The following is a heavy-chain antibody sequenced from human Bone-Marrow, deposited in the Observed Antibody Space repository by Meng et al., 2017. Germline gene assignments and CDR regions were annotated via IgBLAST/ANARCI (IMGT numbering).Heavy chain of an antibody. J-gene: IGHJ4*02. Sequence: GGSLRLSCKGSGYSFTSYWIGWVRQMPGKGLEWMGIIYPGDHDTRYSPSFQGQVTISADKSISTAYLQWSSLKASDTAMYYCARLLGYCSGGSCYVGFDYWGQGTLVTVSS. D-gene: IGHD2-15*01. V-gene: IGHV5-51*01. CDR2: IYPGDHDT. CDR3: ARLLGYCSGGSCYVGFDY. CDR1: GYSFTSYW.